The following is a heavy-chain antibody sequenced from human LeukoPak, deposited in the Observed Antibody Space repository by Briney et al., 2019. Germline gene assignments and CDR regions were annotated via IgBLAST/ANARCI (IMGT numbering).Heavy chain of an antibody. V-gene: IGHV3-7*01. CDR2: IKQDGSEK. D-gene: IGHD6-19*01. CDR1: GFTFSSYW. CDR3: ARDSGRGKQWLVTARAFDI. J-gene: IGHJ3*02. Sequence: SGGYLRLSCAASGFTFSSYWMSWVRQAPGKGLEWVANIKQDGSEKYYVDSVKGRFTISRDNAKNSLYLQMNSLRAEDTAVYYCARDSGRGKQWLVTARAFDIWGQGTMVTVSS.